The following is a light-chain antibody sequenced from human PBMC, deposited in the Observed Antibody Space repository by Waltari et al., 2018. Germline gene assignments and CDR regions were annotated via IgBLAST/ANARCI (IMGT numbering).Light chain of an antibody. CDR3: QQYKSYSWT. V-gene: IGKV1-39*01. J-gene: IGKJ1*01. Sequence: IQMTQSPSSLSASVGDRVTITCRASQSISSSLNWYQQIPGKAPKLLIYVASNLQSGVPSRFSGSGSGTDFSLTISSLQPEDFATYFCQQYKSYSWTFGQGTKVEIK. CDR2: VAS. CDR1: QSISSS.